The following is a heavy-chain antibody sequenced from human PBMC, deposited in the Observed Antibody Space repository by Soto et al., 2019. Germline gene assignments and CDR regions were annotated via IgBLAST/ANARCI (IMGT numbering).Heavy chain of an antibody. CDR3: ARCLMENSGWGRYNWFDP. J-gene: IGHJ5*02. Sequence: QLQLQESGPGLVKPSETLSLTCTVSGGSISSSSYYWGWIRQPPGKGLEWIGGIYYSGSTYYNPSLKSRVTISVDTSKNQFSLKLSSVTAADTAVYYCARCLMENSGWGRYNWFDPWGQGTLVTVSS. V-gene: IGHV4-39*01. CDR2: IYYSGST. CDR1: GGSISSSSYY. D-gene: IGHD6-19*01.